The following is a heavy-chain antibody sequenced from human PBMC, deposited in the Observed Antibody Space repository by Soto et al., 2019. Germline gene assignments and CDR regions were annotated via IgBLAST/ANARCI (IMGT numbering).Heavy chain of an antibody. CDR1: GYTFFTYD. Sequence: QVHLMQSGVEVKNPGASVKVSCQASGYTFFTYDISWVGQAPGQGLEWMGWISTYSGDTKYAQKFQGIVIMLTDTFTTTASLELRSLRSVDTAIYYYACPHGPTISENWFETRVQRTLVTV. V-gene: IGHV1-18*01. J-gene: IGHJ5*02. CDR3: ACPHGPTISENWFET. CDR2: ISTYSGDT. D-gene: IGHD3-9*01.